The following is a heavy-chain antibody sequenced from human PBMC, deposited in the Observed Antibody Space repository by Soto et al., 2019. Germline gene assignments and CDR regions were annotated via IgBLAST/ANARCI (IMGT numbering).Heavy chain of an antibody. CDR1: GDSISSDSYY. V-gene: IGHV4-39*01. CDR3: VRQKDRNCFDP. CDR2: IYYSTRTYYNPSGST. J-gene: IGHJ5*02. Sequence: SETLSLTCSVSGDSISSDSYYWGWIRQPPGKGLEWIGSIYYSTRTYYNPSGSTYYNPSLKSRVSISIDTSKNHFSLKLSSVTATDTAVYYCVRQKDRNCFDPWGQGALVTVSS.